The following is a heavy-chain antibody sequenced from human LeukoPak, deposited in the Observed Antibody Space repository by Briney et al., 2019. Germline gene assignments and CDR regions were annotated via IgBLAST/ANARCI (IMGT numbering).Heavy chain of an antibody. CDR2: INPKSSGT. CDR3: ARDHCSAYSRSEDYYNGLDV. CDR1: GYTFTAYY. V-gene: IGHV1-2*02. D-gene: IGHD2-15*01. J-gene: IGHJ6*02. Sequence: GASVTVSCKASGYTFTAYYLQWVRLAPGQGLEWMGWINPKSSGTEYAQRFQGRVTMTRDTSISTAYMELSRLRSDDTAVYYCARDHCSAYSRSEDYYNGLDVCGQGTTVTVSS.